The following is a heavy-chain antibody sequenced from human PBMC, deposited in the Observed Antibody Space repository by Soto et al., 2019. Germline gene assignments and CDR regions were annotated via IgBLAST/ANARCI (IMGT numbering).Heavy chain of an antibody. D-gene: IGHD6-13*01. J-gene: IGHJ6*02. CDR1: GYSFTSYW. V-gene: IGHV5-51*01. CDR3: ARQVGIAATIYYYYGMDV. Sequence: LGESLKISCKGSGYSFTSYWIGWVRQMPGKGLEWMGIIYPGDSDTRYSPSFQGQVTISADKSISTAYLQWSSLKASDTAMYYCARQVGIAATIYYYYGMDVWGQGTTVTVSS. CDR2: IYPGDSDT.